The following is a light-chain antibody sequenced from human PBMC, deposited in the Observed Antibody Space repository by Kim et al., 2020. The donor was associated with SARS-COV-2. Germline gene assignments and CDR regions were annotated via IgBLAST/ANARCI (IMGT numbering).Light chain of an antibody. J-gene: IGKJ4*01. CDR3: QQHHSFPLT. V-gene: IGKV1-9*01. CDR1: EGINSN. Sequence: AAVGDTVTITCRASEGINSNLAWYQQRPGKAPNLLIYSAFTLHSGVPSRFSGSGSGTDFTLTITSLQPEDFATYHCQQHHSFPLTFGGGTKVDIK. CDR2: SAF.